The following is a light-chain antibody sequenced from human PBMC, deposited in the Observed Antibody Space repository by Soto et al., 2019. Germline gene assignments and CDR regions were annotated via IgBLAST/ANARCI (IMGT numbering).Light chain of an antibody. CDR1: SSDIGAYNF. Sequence: QPVLTQPASVSGSPGQSITISCTGTSSDIGAYNFVSWYQQHPGKAPKLMLYDDNIRPSGVSNRFSGSKSGNTASLTISGLQDEDEADYYGTAWTTSTTMIFGGGTKVTVL. J-gene: IGLJ2*01. CDR2: DDN. CDR3: TAWTTSTTMI. V-gene: IGLV2-14*03.